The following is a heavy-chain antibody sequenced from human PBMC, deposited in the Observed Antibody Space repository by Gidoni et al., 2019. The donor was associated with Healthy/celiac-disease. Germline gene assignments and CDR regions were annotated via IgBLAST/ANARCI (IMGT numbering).Heavy chain of an antibody. D-gene: IGHD4-17*01. CDR2: ISYDGSNK. CDR1: GFTFSSYA. Sequence: GESGGGVVQPGRSLRLSCAASGFTFSSYAMHWVRQAPGKGLEWVAVISYDGSNKYYADSVKGRFTISRDNSKNTLYLQMNSLRAEDTAVYYCARDHESPRFMTLIAVTTVLINWSFDPWGQGTLVTVSS. J-gene: IGHJ5*02. V-gene: IGHV3-30-3*01. CDR3: ARDHESPRFMTLIAVTTVLINWSFDP.